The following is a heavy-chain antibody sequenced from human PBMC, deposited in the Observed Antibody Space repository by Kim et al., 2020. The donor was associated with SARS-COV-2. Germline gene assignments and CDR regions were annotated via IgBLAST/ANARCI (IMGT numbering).Heavy chain of an antibody. V-gene: IGHV4-4*06. J-gene: IGHJ4*02. CDR2: GTP. Sequence: GTPNYNPPLRSRVTLSRDTSKTQFSLKLTSVTAADTAIYHCASGRARSDFWGQGALVTVSS. CDR3: ASGRARSDF.